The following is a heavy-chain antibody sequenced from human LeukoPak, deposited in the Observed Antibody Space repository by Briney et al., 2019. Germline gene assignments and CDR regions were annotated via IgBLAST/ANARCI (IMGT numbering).Heavy chain of an antibody. J-gene: IGHJ6*03. V-gene: IGHV3-30*02. CDR2: IRYDGSDK. Sequence: PGGSLRLSCAASGFTFSSYGMHWVRQAPGKGLEWVAFIRYDGSDKHYGDSVKGRFTISRDNSKNTLYLQMNSLRAEDTAVYYCAKGSRLGDVYYYYFYMDVWGKGTTVTVSS. D-gene: IGHD3-16*01. CDR3: AKGSRLGDVYYYYFYMDV. CDR1: GFTFSSYG.